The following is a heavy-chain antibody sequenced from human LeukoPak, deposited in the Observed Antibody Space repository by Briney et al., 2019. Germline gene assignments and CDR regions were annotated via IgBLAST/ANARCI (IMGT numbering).Heavy chain of an antibody. CDR2: IKGKGEGETT. D-gene: IGHD3-10*01. J-gene: IGHJ4*02. V-gene: IGHV3-15*01. CDR3: ATDLGLTMIRGVIVH. CDR1: GFPFTNPW. Sequence: GGSLRLSCAASGFPFTNPWMTWVRQAPGKGLEWVGRIKGKGEGETTDYAAPGKGRFIMSRDDAKATLYLQMNSLNAEDTAVYYCATDLGLTMIRGVIVHWGQGALVTVSS.